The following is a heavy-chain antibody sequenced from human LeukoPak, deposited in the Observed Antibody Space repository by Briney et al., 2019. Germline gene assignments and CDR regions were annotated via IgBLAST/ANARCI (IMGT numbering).Heavy chain of an antibody. CDR2: IKQDGSEK. CDR3: ARDRVWGSYRWYYFDY. J-gene: IGHJ4*02. Sequence: GGSLRLSCAASGFTLSSYWMSWVRQAPGKGLEWVANIKQDGSEKYYVDSVKGRFTISRDNAKNSLYLQMNSLRAEDTAVYYCARDRVWGSYRWYYFDYWGQGTLVTVSS. V-gene: IGHV3-7*01. D-gene: IGHD3-16*02. CDR1: GFTLSSYW.